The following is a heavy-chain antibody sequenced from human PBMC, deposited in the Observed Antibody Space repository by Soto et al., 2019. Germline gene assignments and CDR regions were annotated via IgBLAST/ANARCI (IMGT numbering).Heavy chain of an antibody. Sequence: PSETLSLTCTVSGGSVSSGSYYWSWIRQPPGKGLEWIGYIYYSGSTNYNPSLKSRVTISVDTSKNQFSLKLSSVTAADTAVYYCARDIAVAGPHYYYYGMDVWGQGTTVTVSS. J-gene: IGHJ6*02. CDR2: IYYSGST. CDR1: GGSVSSGSYY. CDR3: ARDIAVAGPHYYYYGMDV. V-gene: IGHV4-61*01. D-gene: IGHD6-19*01.